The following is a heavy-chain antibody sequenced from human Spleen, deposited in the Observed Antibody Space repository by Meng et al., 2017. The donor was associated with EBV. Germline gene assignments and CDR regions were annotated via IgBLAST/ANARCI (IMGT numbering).Heavy chain of an antibody. Sequence: EGQVLGSGGGLVQPGGALRLSCADSGFTLRSYWVHWVRQAPGKGLVWVSRSNSDGNVITYADSVKGRFTISRDNAKNTVYLQMNNVRVEDTAVYYCAKDCFGAKDSWGQGTLVTVSS. CDR3: AKDCFGAKDS. D-gene: IGHD1-26*01. J-gene: IGHJ4*02. CDR2: SNSDGNVI. CDR1: GFTLRSYW. V-gene: IGHV3-74*01.